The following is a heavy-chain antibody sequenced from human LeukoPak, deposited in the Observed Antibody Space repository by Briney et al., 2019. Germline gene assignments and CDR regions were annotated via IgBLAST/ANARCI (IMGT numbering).Heavy chain of an antibody. CDR3: ATGLLSQWLFQNWFDP. V-gene: IGHV1-24*01. CDR2: FDPEDGET. CDR1: GYTLTELS. D-gene: IGHD6-19*01. J-gene: IGHJ5*02. Sequence: ASVKVSCKVSGYTLTELSMHWVRQAPGKGLEWMGGFDPEDGETIYAQKFQGRVTMTEDTSTDTAYMELSSLRSEDTAVYYCATGLLSQWLFQNWFDPWGQGTLVTVSS.